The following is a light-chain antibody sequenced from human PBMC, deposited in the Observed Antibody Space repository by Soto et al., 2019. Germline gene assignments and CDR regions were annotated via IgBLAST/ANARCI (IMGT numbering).Light chain of an antibody. Sequence: IPMTQSPSSLSASVGDRLNITCRASQTIDNFLNWYQQQPGQAPKLLVYAASSLHSGVPSRFSGSGSGTDFTLTISNLQPEDVGTYYCQQYDTLSYNFGQGTKLGI. CDR1: QTIDNF. J-gene: IGKJ2*01. CDR3: QQYDTLSYN. V-gene: IGKV1-39*01. CDR2: AAS.